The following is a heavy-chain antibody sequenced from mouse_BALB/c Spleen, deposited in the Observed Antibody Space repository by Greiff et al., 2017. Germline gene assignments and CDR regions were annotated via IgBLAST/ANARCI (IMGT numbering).Heavy chain of an antibody. CDR1: GFAFSSYD. V-gene: IGHV5-12-1*01. CDR3: ARPCLYGSSYYFDY. J-gene: IGHJ2*01. D-gene: IGHD1-1*01. CDR2: ISSGGSYT. Sequence: EVQLVESGGGLVKPGGSLKLSCAASGFAFSSYDMSWVRQTPEKRLEWVAYISSGGSYTYYPDSVKGRFTISRDNAKNTLYLQMSSLKSEDTAMYYCARPCLYGSSYYFDYWGQGTTLTVSS.